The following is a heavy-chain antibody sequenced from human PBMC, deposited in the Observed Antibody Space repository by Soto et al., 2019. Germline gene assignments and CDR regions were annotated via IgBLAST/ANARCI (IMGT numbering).Heavy chain of an antibody. CDR3: AKQGAAGKVLY. Sequence: VASGNVSCKASGYTFTSYAMHWVRQAPGQRLEWMGWINAGNGNTKYSQKFQGRVTITRDTSASTAYMELSSLRSEDTAVYYCAKQGAAGKVLYWGQGTLVTVSS. CDR2: INAGNGNT. CDR1: GYTFTSYA. V-gene: IGHV1-3*01. J-gene: IGHJ4*02. D-gene: IGHD6-13*01.